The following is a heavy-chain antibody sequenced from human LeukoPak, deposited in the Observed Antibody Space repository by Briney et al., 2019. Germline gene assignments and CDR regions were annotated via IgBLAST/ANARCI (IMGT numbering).Heavy chain of an antibody. Sequence: GGSLRLSCAASGFTFSGYEVSWVRQAPGKGLEWISYISNSGTIVYYAASVKRRFTISRDNAKNSLFLQLNSLRAEDTAVYYCARDKGSGSYYPFDYWGQGTLVTVSS. J-gene: IGHJ4*02. CDR1: GFTFSGYE. CDR2: ISNSGTIV. V-gene: IGHV3-48*03. CDR3: ARDKGSGSYYPFDY. D-gene: IGHD3-10*01.